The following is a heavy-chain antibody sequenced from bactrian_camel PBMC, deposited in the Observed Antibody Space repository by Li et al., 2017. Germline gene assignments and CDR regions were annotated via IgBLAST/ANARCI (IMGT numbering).Heavy chain of an antibody. CDR2: MDSGGGTT. D-gene: IGHD3*01. CDR1: GFTFSGYD. V-gene: IGHV3S40*01. CDR3: AAMILRHEGSWSWYGSYSFSY. J-gene: IGHJ4*01. Sequence: VQLVESGGGLVQPGGSLRLSCAASGFTFSGYDMNWVRQAPGKGLEWVSSMDSGGGTTYYADSVKGRFTISRDNAKNTLYLQMNGLKPEDTAMYYCAAMILRHEGSWSWYGSYSFSYWGKGTQVTVS.